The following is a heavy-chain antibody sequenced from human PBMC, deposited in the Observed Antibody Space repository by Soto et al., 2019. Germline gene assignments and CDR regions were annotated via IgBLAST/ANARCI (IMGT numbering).Heavy chain of an antibody. Sequence: PSETLSLTXAVYGGSFSGYYWSWIRQPPGKGLEWIGEINHSGSTNYNPSLKSRVTISVDTSKNQFSLKLSSVTAADTAVYYCARGSDSSGFNYFDYWGQGTLVTVSS. CDR1: GGSFSGYY. D-gene: IGHD6-19*01. CDR2: INHSGST. CDR3: ARGSDSSGFNYFDY. J-gene: IGHJ4*02. V-gene: IGHV4-34*01.